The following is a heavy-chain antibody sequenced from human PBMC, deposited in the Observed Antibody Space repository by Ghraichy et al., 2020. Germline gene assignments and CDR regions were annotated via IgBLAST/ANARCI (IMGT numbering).Heavy chain of an antibody. J-gene: IGHJ4*02. V-gene: IGHV3-73*01. CDR2: IRSRVDNYAA. CDR1: GFSISGSH. D-gene: IGHD2-2*01. CDR3: TRQTDSCHDY. Sequence: LSLTCAASGFSISGSHMHWVRQASGKELEWVGHIRSRVDNYAAAYGASVEGRFTITRDESENKVFLQMHSLKIEDTAVYYCTRQTDSCHDYWGQGTLVTVSS.